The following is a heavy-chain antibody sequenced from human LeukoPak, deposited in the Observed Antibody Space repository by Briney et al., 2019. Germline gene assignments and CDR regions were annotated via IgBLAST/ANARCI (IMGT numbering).Heavy chain of an antibody. Sequence: ASVTVSCKASGYTFTSYAMNWVRQAPGQGLEWMGWINPNSGGTNYAQKFQGRVTMTRDTSISTAYMELSRLRSDDTAVYYCARLTGTYGADDYYYYYMDVWGKGTTVTVSS. D-gene: IGHD1-7*01. CDR3: ARLTGTYGADDYYYYYMDV. CDR2: INPNSGGT. J-gene: IGHJ6*03. V-gene: IGHV1-2*02. CDR1: GYTFTSYA.